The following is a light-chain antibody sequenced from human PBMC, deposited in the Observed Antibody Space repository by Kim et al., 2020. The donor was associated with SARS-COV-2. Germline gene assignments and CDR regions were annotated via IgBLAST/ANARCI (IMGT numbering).Light chain of an antibody. J-gene: IGLJ1*01. CDR1: SLRRYY. CDR3: NSRDSSGNHYV. CDR2: GKN. V-gene: IGLV3-19*01. Sequence: ALGHIVRITCQGDSLRRYYASWYQQKPGQAPVLFIYGKNNRPSGIPDRFSGSSSGNTASLTITGAQAEDEADYYCNSRDSSGNHYVFGTGTKVTVL.